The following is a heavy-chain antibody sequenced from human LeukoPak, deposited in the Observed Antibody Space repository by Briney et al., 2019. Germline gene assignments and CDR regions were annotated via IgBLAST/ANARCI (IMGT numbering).Heavy chain of an antibody. CDR2: IIPIFGTA. Sequence: RASVKVSCKASGGTFSSYAISRVRQAPGQGLEWMGRIIPIFGTANYARKFQGRVTITTDESTSTAYMELSSLRSEDTAVYYCARDSLYGSGARTPDYWGQGTLVTVSS. J-gene: IGHJ4*02. D-gene: IGHD3-10*01. CDR3: ARDSLYGSGARTPDY. CDR1: GGTFSSYA. V-gene: IGHV1-69*05.